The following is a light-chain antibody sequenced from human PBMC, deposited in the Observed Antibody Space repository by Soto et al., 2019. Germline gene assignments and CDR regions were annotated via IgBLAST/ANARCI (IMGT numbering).Light chain of an antibody. J-gene: IGLJ2*01. CDR2: EVS. CDR3: SSYTSSSALGVV. V-gene: IGLV2-14*01. CDR1: SSDVGGYNY. Sequence: QSALTQPASVSGSPGQSITISCTGTSSDVGGYNYVSWYQQHPGKAPKLMIYEVSNRPSGVSNRFSGSKSGNTASLTISGLQADDEADYYSSSYTSSSALGVVFGGGTKVTVL.